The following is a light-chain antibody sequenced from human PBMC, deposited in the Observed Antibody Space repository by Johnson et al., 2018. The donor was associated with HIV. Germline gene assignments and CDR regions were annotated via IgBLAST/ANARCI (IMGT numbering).Light chain of an antibody. CDR3: GTWDNSLNVYV. CDR1: SSNIENNY. J-gene: IGLJ1*01. V-gene: IGLV1-51*01. CDR2: DNN. Sequence: QLVLTQPPSVSAASGQRVDISCSGSSSNIENNYLSWYQQLPHTAPRLLISDNNKRPSGIPDRFSGSKSGASATLDITGLHTGDEADYYCGTWDNSLNVYVFGTGTKVTVL.